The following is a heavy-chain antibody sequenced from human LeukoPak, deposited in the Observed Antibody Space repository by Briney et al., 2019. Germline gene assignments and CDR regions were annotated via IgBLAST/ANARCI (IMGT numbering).Heavy chain of an antibody. CDR2: ITGDSTYI. CDR3: ARVQGSPY. CDR1: GFTFSSYT. V-gene: IGHV3-21*01. J-gene: IGHJ4*02. Sequence: GGSLRLSCAASGFTFSSYTLNWVRQPPGKGLEWVSSITGDSTYIYYADSVKGRFTVSRDNAKNSLYLHINSLRAEDTAVYYCARVQGSPYWGQGTLVTVSS.